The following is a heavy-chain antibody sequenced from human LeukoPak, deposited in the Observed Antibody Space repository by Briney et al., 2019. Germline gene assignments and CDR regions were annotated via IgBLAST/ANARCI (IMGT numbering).Heavy chain of an antibody. Sequence: PGGSLRLSCAASGFTFSSYAMSWVRQAPGKGLEWVSAISGSGGSTYYADSVKGRFTISRDNSKNTLYLQMNSLRAEDTAVYYCAKADAGGIAVAGIGYWGQGTLVIVSS. V-gene: IGHV3-23*01. CDR3: AKADAGGIAVAGIGY. J-gene: IGHJ4*02. D-gene: IGHD6-19*01. CDR1: GFTFSSYA. CDR2: ISGSGGST.